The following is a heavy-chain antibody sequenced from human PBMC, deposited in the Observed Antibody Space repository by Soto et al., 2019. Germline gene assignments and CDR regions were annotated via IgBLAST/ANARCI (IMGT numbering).Heavy chain of an antibody. Sequence: ETLSLACTVSGGSISSYYWSWIRQPPGKGLEWIGYIYYSGSTNYNPSLKSRVTISVDTSKNQFSLKLSSVTAADTAVYYCARAGYSSSWYLRPHWFDPWGQGTLVTVSS. CDR3: ARAGYSSSWYLRPHWFDP. D-gene: IGHD6-13*01. J-gene: IGHJ5*02. V-gene: IGHV4-59*08. CDR2: IYYSGST. CDR1: GGSISSYY.